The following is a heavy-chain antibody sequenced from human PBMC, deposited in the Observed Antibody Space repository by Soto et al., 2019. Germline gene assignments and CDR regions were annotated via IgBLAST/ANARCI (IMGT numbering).Heavy chain of an antibody. J-gene: IGHJ4*02. CDR1: GGSFSGYY. V-gene: IGHV4-34*01. CDR2: INHSGST. CDR3: ASKIVVPAATFDY. D-gene: IGHD2-2*01. Sequence: PSETLSLTCAFYGGSFSGYYWSWIRQPPGKGLEWIGEINHSGSTYYNPSLKSRVTISVDTSKNQFSLKLSSVTAADTAVYYCASKIVVPAATFDYWGQGTLVTVSS.